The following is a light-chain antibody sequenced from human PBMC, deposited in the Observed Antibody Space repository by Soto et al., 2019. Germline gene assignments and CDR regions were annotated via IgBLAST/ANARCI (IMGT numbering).Light chain of an antibody. Sequence: QSVLTQPASVSGFPGQSITISCTGSSSDIGDYDYVSWYQQHPGKAPKVLISEVSNRPSGVSNRFSGSKSGNTASLTISGLQAEEEADYYCNSYATGNTRVFGTGTKVTVL. J-gene: IGLJ1*01. V-gene: IGLV2-14*01. CDR1: SSDIGDYDY. CDR2: EVS. CDR3: NSYATGNTRV.